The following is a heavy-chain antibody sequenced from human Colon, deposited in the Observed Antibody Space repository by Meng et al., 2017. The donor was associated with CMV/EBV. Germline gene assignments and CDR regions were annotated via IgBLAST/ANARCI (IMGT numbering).Heavy chain of an antibody. Sequence: GESLKISCAASGFTFSTYAMNWVRQAPGKGLEWVSVITGSGKTHYADSVKGRFTISRDTSRNTVNLEMNNLRGEDAAVYYCAREPGHCSSTSCYTEGYYFDTWGQGTMVTVSS. CDR2: ITGSGKT. CDR1: GFTFSTYA. D-gene: IGHD2-2*02. V-gene: IGHV3-66*03. CDR3: AREPGHCSSTSCYTEGYYFDT. J-gene: IGHJ4*02.